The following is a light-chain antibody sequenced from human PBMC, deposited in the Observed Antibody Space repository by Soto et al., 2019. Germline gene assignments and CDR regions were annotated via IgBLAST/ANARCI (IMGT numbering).Light chain of an antibody. CDR1: QSVSSSY. V-gene: IGKV3-20*01. Sequence: EIVLTQSPGTLSLSPGERATVSCRASQSVSSSYLAWYKQKPGQAPRLLMYGTSSRATGIPDRFSGSGSGTDFTLTISRPAPEDFAVYYCQKYGSSPGTFGQGTKLEIK. CDR3: QKYGSSPGT. CDR2: GTS. J-gene: IGKJ2*01.